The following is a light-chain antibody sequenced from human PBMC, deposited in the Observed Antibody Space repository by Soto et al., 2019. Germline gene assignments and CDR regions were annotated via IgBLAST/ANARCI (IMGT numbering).Light chain of an antibody. CDR1: QSVSSS. CDR3: QQHNHWPPYT. CDR2: GAS. J-gene: IGKJ2*01. V-gene: IGKV3-15*01. Sequence: EIVMTQSPATLSVSPGERATLSCRASQSVSSSLAWYQQRPGQAPRLLIYGASTRATGIPARFSGSGSGTEFTLTISSLQSEDFAVYYCQQHNHWPPYTFGQGTKLEIK.